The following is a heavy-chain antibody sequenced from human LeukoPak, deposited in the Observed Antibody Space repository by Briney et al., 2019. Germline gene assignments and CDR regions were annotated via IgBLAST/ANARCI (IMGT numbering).Heavy chain of an antibody. J-gene: IGHJ4*02. CDR2: IYYTGST. CDR3: ASSATGLTKFDY. Sequence: PSETLSLTCSVSGGSISSNTYYWGWIRQPPGTGLEWIGSIYYTGSTFYNPSLKSRISISVDTSKNQFFLRLSSVTAADTAVYYCASSATGLTKFDYWGQGALVTVSS. CDR1: GGSISSNTYY. V-gene: IGHV4-39*07. D-gene: IGHD1-1*01.